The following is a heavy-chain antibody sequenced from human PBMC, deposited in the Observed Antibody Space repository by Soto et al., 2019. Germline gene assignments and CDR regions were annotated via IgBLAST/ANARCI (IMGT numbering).Heavy chain of an antibody. Sequence: QLQESGPGLVKPSETLSLTCTVSGGSISSSSSYWGWIRQPPGKGLEWIGSIYYSGNTYYNPSLKSRVTIYLDTSKNQFSLKLTSVTAADTAVYHCARQLTTVTAAWFDPWGQGTLVTVSS. CDR2: IYYSGNT. J-gene: IGHJ5*02. CDR3: ARQLTTVTAAWFDP. V-gene: IGHV4-39*01. D-gene: IGHD4-4*01. CDR1: GGSISSSSSY.